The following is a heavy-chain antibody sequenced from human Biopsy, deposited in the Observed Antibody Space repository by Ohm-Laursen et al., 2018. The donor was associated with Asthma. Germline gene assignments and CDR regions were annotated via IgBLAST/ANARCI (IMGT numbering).Heavy chain of an antibody. CDR2: ISYDGSSI. V-gene: IGHV3-30*04. CDR1: RFTYE. Sequence: SLRLSCTASRFTYEMHWVRQAPGKGLEWVAVISYDGSSIYYADSVKGRFTISRDNSKNTLSLQMDRLRAEDTAVYYCAKAERYFDWYWFDPWGQGTLVTVSS. CDR3: AKAERYFDWYWFDP. D-gene: IGHD3-9*01. J-gene: IGHJ5*02.